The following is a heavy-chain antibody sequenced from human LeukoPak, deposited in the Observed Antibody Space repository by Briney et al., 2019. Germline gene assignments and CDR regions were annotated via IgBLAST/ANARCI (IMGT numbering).Heavy chain of an antibody. CDR1: GYSFTSYW. CDR3: ARQGKLERDAFDI. CDR2: IYPGDSDT. J-gene: IGHJ3*02. D-gene: IGHD1-1*01. V-gene: IGHV5-51*01. Sequence: GESLKISCKGSGYSFTSYWIGWVRQMPGKGLEWMGIIYPGDSDTRYSPSFQGQVTISADKSISTAYLQWSSLKASDAAMYYCARQGKLERDAFDIWGQGTMVTVSS.